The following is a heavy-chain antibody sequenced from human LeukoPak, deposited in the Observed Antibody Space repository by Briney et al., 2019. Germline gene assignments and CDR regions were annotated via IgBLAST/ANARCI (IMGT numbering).Heavy chain of an antibody. Sequence: GGALRLSCAASGFTFSSYAMSWVRQAPGKGLEWVSAIRDSGSSTHYADSVKGRFTISRDNSKNTLYLQMNSLRAEDTAVYYCAKLMVAVAAIDYWGQGTLVTVSS. CDR3: AKLMVAVAAIDY. CDR1: GFTFSSYA. D-gene: IGHD6-19*01. J-gene: IGHJ4*02. V-gene: IGHV3-23*01. CDR2: IRDSGSST.